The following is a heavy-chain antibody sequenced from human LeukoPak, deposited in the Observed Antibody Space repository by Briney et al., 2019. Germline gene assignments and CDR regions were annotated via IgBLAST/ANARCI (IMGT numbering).Heavy chain of an antibody. J-gene: IGHJ4*02. V-gene: IGHV3-43*01. CDR3: AKDIRGSTSWYGLDY. CDR1: GLIFDDYT. Sequence: GGSLRLSCAASGLIFDDYTMHWVRQAPGKGLEWVSLISRNGATTKYAESVRGRFTVSRDNSKNSLYLQMNNLRAEDTALYYCAKDIRGSTSWYGLDYWGQGTLVTVSS. D-gene: IGHD6-13*01. CDR2: ISRNGATT.